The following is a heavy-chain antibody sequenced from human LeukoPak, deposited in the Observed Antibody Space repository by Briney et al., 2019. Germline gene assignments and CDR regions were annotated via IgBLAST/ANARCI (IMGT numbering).Heavy chain of an antibody. CDR1: GGSISSSSYY. D-gene: IGHD6-19*01. J-gene: IGHJ2*01. CDR3: ARDRVAVASYWYFDF. Sequence: PSETLSLTCTVSGGSISSSSYYWGWIRQPPGKGLEWIGSIYYSGSTYSNPSLKSRVTISIDTSKNQFSLKLSSVTAADTAVYYCARDRVAVASYWYFDFWGRGTLVTVSS. V-gene: IGHV4-39*07. CDR2: IYYSGST.